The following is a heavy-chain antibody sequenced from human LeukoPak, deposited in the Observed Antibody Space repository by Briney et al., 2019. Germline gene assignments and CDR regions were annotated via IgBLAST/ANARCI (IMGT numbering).Heavy chain of an antibody. D-gene: IGHD2-2*01. CDR2: INPNSGDT. V-gene: IGHV1-2*06. J-gene: IGHJ4*02. CDR1: GYTFTAYY. Sequence: ASVKVSCKASGYTFTAYYMHWVRQAPGQGLEWMGRINPNSGDTNYAQKFQGRVTMTRDTSISTAYMELSRLRSDDTAVYYCARDYCSSTSCLFDYWGQGTLVSVSS. CDR3: ARDYCSSTSCLFDY.